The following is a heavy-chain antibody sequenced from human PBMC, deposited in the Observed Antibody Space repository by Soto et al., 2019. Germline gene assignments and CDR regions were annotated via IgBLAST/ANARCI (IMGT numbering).Heavy chain of an antibody. V-gene: IGHV4-30-4*01. CDR1: GGSISSGDYY. Sequence: SETLSLTCTVSGGSISSGDYYWSWIRQPPGKGLEWIGYIYYSGSTYYNPSLKSRVTISVDTSKNQFSLKLCSVTAADTAVYYCARDLIGHNWFDPWGQGTLVTVSS. CDR3: ARDLIGHNWFDP. J-gene: IGHJ5*02. CDR2: IYYSGST.